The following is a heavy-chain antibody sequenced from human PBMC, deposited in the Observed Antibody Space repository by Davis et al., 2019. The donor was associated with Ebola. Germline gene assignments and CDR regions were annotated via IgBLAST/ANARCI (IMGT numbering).Heavy chain of an antibody. Sequence: GESLKISCAASGFTFSNFGMHWVRQAPGKGLEYVSGISSNGGTTYYANSVKGRFPMSRDNWRNTLHLQMGSLRAEDMGVYYCAKGGGPELPHGMDVWGQGTTVTVTS. D-gene: IGHD2-15*01. CDR3: AKGGGPELPHGMDV. V-gene: IGHV3-64*01. J-gene: IGHJ6*02. CDR2: ISSNGGTT. CDR1: GFTFSNFG.